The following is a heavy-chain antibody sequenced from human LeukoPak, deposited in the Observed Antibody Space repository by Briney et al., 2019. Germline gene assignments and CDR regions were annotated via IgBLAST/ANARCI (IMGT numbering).Heavy chain of an antibody. CDR1: GFSFSSCA. CDR3: ARETQGLWVEY. CDR2: ISSNGGST. D-gene: IGHD5-18*01. J-gene: IGHJ4*02. Sequence: RGSPRLSCAASGFSFSSCAMHWVRQAPGKGLEYVSAISSNGGSTYYIESVKGRFTISRDNSKNTLYLQMGNLRPEDMAVYYCARETQGLWVEYWGQGTLVTVSS. V-gene: IGHV3-64*02.